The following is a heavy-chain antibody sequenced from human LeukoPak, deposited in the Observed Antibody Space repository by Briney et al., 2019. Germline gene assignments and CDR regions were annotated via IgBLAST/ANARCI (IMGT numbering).Heavy chain of an antibody. CDR1: GFTFSSYW. J-gene: IGHJ6*02. D-gene: IGHD5-18*01. V-gene: IGHV3-74*01. CDR2: INSDGSST. CDR3: ARDTAQDYYYYGMDV. Sequence: GGSLRLSCAASGFTFSSYWMHWVRQAPGKGLVWVSRINSDGSSTSYADSVKGRLTISRDNAKNSLYLQMNSLRAEDTAVYYCARDTAQDYYYYGMDVWGQGTTVTVSS.